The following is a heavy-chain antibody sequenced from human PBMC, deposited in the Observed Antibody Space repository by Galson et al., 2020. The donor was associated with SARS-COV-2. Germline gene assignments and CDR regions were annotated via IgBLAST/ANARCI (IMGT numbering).Heavy chain of an antibody. CDR1: GGSISVGDW. Sequence: SETLSLTCSVSGGSISVGDWWSWVRQPPGKGLEWIGEYYHSGSTSYNPSLKSRVTISADKSKNQFYLELNSVTAADTAVYYCATRDTSYWYYYWGPGTLVTVSS. D-gene: IGHD6-19*01. CDR3: ATRDTSYWYYY. J-gene: IGHJ4*02. CDR2: YYHSGST. V-gene: IGHV4-4*02.